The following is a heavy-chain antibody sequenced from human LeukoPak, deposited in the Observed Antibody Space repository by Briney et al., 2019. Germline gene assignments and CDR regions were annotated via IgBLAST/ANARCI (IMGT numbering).Heavy chain of an antibody. CDR3: ARDRVDGDYVMRY. V-gene: IGHV1-69*06. Sequence: SVKVSCKASGGTFSSYAISWVRQAPGQGLEWMGGIIPIFCTANYAQKFQGRVTITADKSTSTAYMELSSLRSKDTAVYYCARDRVDGDYVMRYWGQGTLVTVSS. D-gene: IGHD4-17*01. CDR1: GGTFSSYA. J-gene: IGHJ4*02. CDR2: IIPIFCTA.